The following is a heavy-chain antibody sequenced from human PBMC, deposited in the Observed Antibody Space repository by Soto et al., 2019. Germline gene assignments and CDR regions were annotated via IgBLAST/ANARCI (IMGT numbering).Heavy chain of an antibody. CDR3: AREGGESSDGLYYFDY. Sequence: PSETLSLTCTVSGGSTSSDNYWSWIRQPPGKGLEWIGHIYYSGNTDYNPSLKSRLAISIDTSKNQFSLKLSSVTAADTAVYFCAREGGESSDGLYYFDYWGQGSLVTVSP. CDR1: GGSTSSDNY. CDR2: IYYSGNT. J-gene: IGHJ4*02. D-gene: IGHD3-16*01. V-gene: IGHV4-30-4*01.